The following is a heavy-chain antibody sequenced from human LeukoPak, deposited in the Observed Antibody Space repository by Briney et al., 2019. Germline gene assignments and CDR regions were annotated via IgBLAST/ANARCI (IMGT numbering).Heavy chain of an antibody. Sequence: PSETLSLTCTVSGGSISSYYWSWIRQPPGKGLEWIGYMYSSETARYNPSLKSRVTISVETSKNQFSLKVTSVTAADTAVYYCARNLHTSGWYYFHYWGQGTLVTVSS. CDR3: ARNLHTSGWYYFHY. V-gene: IGHV4-59*08. J-gene: IGHJ4*02. CDR2: MYSSETA. D-gene: IGHD6-19*01. CDR1: GGSISSYY.